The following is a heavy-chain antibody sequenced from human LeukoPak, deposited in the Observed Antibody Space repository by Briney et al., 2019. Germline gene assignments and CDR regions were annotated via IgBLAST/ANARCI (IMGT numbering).Heavy chain of an antibody. Sequence: ASVKVSCKTSGYTFADYGITWVRQAPGQGLEWMGWISIYNGNTNYARKVQGRVTMTTDTSTSTAYMELSSLRSDDTAVYYCVRDKNGGSFDYWGQGTLVTVSS. D-gene: IGHD4-23*01. CDR1: GYTFADYG. CDR3: VRDKNGGSFDY. CDR2: ISIYNGNT. V-gene: IGHV1-18*01. J-gene: IGHJ4*02.